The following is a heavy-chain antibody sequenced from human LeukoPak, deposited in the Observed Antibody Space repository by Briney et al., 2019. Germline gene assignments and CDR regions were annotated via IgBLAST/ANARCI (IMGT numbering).Heavy chain of an antibody. D-gene: IGHD3-10*01. CDR2: INHSGST. J-gene: IGHJ4*02. Sequence: NPSETLSLTCAVYGGSFSGYYWSWIRQPPGKGLEWIGEINHSGSTNYNPSLKSRVTISVDTSKNQFSLKLSSVTAADTAVYYCAREWAFTEGTYYYGSGGPVDYWGQGTLVTVSS. CDR3: AREWAFTEGTYYYGSGGPVDY. CDR1: GGSFSGYY. V-gene: IGHV4-34*01.